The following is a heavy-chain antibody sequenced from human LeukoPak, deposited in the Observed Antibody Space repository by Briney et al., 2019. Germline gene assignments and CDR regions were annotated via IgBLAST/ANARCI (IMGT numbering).Heavy chain of an antibody. CDR2: IYYSGVS. J-gene: IGHJ4*02. D-gene: IGHD1-26*01. CDR3: TIRGVGATRDY. Sequence: PSETLSLTCTVSGGSIISSSFWWGWIRQPPGKGLEWIGSIYYSGVSYYNTSLKSRATISVDTSKNQFSLKLSSVTAADTAVYYCTIRGVGATRDYWGQGTLVTVSS. V-gene: IGHV4-39*07. CDR1: GGSIISSSFW.